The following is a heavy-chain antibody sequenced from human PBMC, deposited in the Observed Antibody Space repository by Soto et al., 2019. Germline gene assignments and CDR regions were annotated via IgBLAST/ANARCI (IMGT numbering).Heavy chain of an antibody. CDR1: GFTFSSYS. J-gene: IGHJ4*02. CDR3: ARDSCSSTSCFD. Sequence: EVQLVESGGGLVKPGGSLRLSCAASGFTFSSYSMNWVRQAPGKGLEWVSSISSSSSYIYYADSVKGRFTISRDNAKNSLYLQMNSLRAEDTAVYYGARDSCSSTSCFDWGQGTLVTVSS. CDR2: ISSSSSYI. V-gene: IGHV3-21*01. D-gene: IGHD2-2*01.